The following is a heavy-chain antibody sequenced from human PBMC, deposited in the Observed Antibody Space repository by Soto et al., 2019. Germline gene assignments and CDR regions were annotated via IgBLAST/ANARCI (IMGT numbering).Heavy chain of an antibody. CDR3: GSYSRLYYFDY. D-gene: IGHD2-15*01. V-gene: IGHV4-39*01. CDR1: GGSISSSSYY. Sequence: SETLSLTCTVSGGSISSSSYYWGWIRQPPGKGLEWIGSIYYSGSTYYNPSLKSRVTISVDTSKNQFSLKLSSVTAADTAVYYCGSYSRLYYFDYWGQGTLVTVSS. J-gene: IGHJ4*02. CDR2: IYYSGST.